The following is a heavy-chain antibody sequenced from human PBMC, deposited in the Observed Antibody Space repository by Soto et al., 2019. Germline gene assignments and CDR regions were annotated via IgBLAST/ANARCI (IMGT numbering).Heavy chain of an antibody. CDR2: INNAGTT. Sequence: EVQLVESGGTLVQPGGSLKLSCAASGFDASVNFMTWVRQAPGKGLEWVTAINNAGTTFYADSVKGRFSISRDDSKNTLYLQMTSLRVEDTAMYYCVGANYYYGMDVWRQGTAVTVSS. CDR3: VGANYYYGMDV. CDR1: GFDASVNF. J-gene: IGHJ6*02. V-gene: IGHV3-66*01.